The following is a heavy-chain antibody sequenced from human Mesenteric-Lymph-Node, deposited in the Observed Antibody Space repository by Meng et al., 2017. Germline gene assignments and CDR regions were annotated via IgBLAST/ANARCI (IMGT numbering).Heavy chain of an antibody. CDR3: ARGLSKELAPFKRVYFDS. V-gene: IGHV3-7*01. J-gene: IGHJ4*02. Sequence: GESLKISCAASGFTLSGYWMDWVRQAPGKGLEWVANIREDGSGNFYGDSVKGRFTMSRDNARNSLFLQMNSLRAEDTAVYYCARGLSKELAPFKRVYFDSWGQGTLVTVSS. CDR2: IREDGSGN. D-gene: IGHD3-10*01. CDR1: GFTLSGYW.